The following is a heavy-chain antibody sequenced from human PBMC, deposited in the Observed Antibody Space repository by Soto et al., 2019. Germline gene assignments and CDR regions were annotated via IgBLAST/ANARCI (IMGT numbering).Heavy chain of an antibody. CDR3: ARRGIAAAGTPKSGNWFDP. CDR2: IYYSGST. V-gene: IGHV4-39*01. Sequence: ETLSLTCTVSGGSISSSSYYWGWIRQPPGKGLEWIGSIYYSGSTYYNPSLKSRVTISVDTSKNQFSLKLSSVTAADTAVYYCARRGIAAAGTPKSGNWFDPWGQGTLVTVSS. CDR1: GGSISSSSYY. D-gene: IGHD6-13*01. J-gene: IGHJ5*02.